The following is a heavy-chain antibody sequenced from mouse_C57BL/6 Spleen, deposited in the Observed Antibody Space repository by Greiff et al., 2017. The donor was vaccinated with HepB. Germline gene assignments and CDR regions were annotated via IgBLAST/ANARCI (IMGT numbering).Heavy chain of an antibody. CDR3: ARGTTRYDYFDY. CDR1: GYTFTSYW. J-gene: IGHJ2*01. CDR2: IYPGSGST. Sequence: QVQLQQPGAELVKPGASVKMSCKASGYTFTSYWITWVKQRPGQGLEWIGDIYPGSGSTNYNEKFKSKATLTVDTSSSTAYMQLSSLTSEDSAVYYGARGTTRYDYFDYWGQGTTLTVSS. D-gene: IGHD5-5*01. V-gene: IGHV1-55*01.